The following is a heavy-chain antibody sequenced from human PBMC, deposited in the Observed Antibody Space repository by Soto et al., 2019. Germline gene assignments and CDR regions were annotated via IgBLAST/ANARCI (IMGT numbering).Heavy chain of an antibody. D-gene: IGHD3-16*02. CDR2: INHSGST. J-gene: IGHJ4*02. CDR1: GGSLSGYY. CDR3: ARGGNMITFGGVIALAFDY. V-gene: IGHV4-34*01. Sequence: SETLSLTCAVYGGSLSGYYWSWIRQPPRKGLEWIGEINHSGSTNYNPSIKSRVTISVDTSKNQFSLKLRSVTAADTAVYYCARGGNMITFGGVIALAFDYWGQGTLVTVSS.